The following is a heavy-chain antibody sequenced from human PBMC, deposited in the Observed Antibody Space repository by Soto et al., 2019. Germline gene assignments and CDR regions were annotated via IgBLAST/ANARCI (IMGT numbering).Heavy chain of an antibody. D-gene: IGHD5-12*01. J-gene: IGHJ6*02. V-gene: IGHV1-69*12. CDR1: GGTFSSYA. Sequence: QVQLVQSGAEVKKPGSSVKVSCKASGGTFSSYAISWVRQAPGQGLEWMGGIIPIFGTANYAQKFQGRVTITADXXTXTXXMELSSLRSEDTAVYYCARDPSYGGYTYYYYGMDVWGQGTTVTVSS. CDR2: IIPIFGTA. CDR3: ARDPSYGGYTYYYYGMDV.